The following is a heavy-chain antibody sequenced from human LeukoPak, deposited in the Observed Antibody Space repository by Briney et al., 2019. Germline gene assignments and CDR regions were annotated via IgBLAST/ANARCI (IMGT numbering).Heavy chain of an antibody. D-gene: IGHD6-6*01. CDR1: GGSISSYY. J-gene: IGHJ5*02. CDR3: ARARSIAARGWFDP. Sequence: SETLSLTCAVSGGSISSYYWSWIRQPPGKGLEWIGYIYYSGSTNYNPSLKSRVTISVDTSKNQFSLKLSSVTAADTAVYYCARARSIAARGWFDPWGQGTLVTVSS. CDR2: IYYSGST. V-gene: IGHV4-59*01.